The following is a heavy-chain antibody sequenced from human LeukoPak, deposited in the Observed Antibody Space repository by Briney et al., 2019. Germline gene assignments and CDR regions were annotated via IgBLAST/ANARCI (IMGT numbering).Heavy chain of an antibody. CDR1: GFSLSTTGVG. V-gene: IGHV2-5*02. CDR2: IYLDDDK. J-gene: IGHJ4*02. Sequence: SGPTLVKPTQTLTLTCTFSGFSLSTTGVGVGWIRQPPGKALEWHALIYLDDDKRYSPSLKSRLTITKDISKNQVVLTMTNMGPVDTATYFCAHRVTNSLFDYWGQGTLVTVSS. D-gene: IGHD4-23*01. CDR3: AHRVTNSLFDY.